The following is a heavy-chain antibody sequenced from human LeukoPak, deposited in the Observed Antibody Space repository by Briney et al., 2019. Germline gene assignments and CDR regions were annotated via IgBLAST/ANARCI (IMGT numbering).Heavy chain of an antibody. J-gene: IGHJ3*02. D-gene: IGHD1-26*01. CDR3: ARDRRWELLHAFDI. CDR1: GGSISSSSYH. V-gene: IGHV4-39*02. CDR2: IYYSGST. Sequence: PSETLSLTCTVSGGSISSSSYHWGWIRHPPGRGLGWIGSIYYSGSTYYNPSLKSRVTISVDTSKNQFSLKLSSVTAADTAVYYCARDRRWELLHAFDIWGQGTMVTVSS.